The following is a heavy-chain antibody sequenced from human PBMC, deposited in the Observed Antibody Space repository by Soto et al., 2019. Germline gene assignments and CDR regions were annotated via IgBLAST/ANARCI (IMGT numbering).Heavy chain of an antibody. V-gene: IGHV1-69*13. D-gene: IGHD2-15*01. CDR3: ARVVGVVVAAYNPLSVRWFDP. Sequence: SVKVSCKASGGTFSSYAISWVRQAPGQGLEWMGGIIPIFGTANYAQKFQGRVTITADESTSTAYMELSSLRSEDTAVYYCARVVGVVVAAYNPLSVRWFDPWGQGTLVTVPQ. CDR2: IIPIFGTA. CDR1: GGTFSSYA. J-gene: IGHJ5*02.